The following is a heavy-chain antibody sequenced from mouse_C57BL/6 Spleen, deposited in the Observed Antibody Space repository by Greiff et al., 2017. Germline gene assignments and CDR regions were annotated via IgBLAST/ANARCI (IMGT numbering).Heavy chain of an antibody. CDR1: GFTFSSYA. D-gene: IGHD4-1*01. J-gene: IGHJ2*01. CDR2: ISDGGSYT. V-gene: IGHV5-4*03. CDR3: ARAYWDEGGYFEY. Sequence: EVKLVESGGGLVKPGGSLKLSCAASGFTFSSYAMSWVRQTPEKRLEWVATISDGGSYTYYPDNVKGRFTISRDNAKNNLYLQMSHLKSEDTAMYDCARAYWDEGGYFEYWGKGTTLTASS.